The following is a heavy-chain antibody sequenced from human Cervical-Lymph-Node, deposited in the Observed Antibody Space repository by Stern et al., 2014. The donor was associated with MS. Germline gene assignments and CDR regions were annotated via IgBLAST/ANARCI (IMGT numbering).Heavy chain of an antibody. J-gene: IGHJ4*02. D-gene: IGHD1-26*01. Sequence: VQLVQSGAEVKKPGASVKVSCKASGYTLTSYGISWVRQAPGQGLEWMGWISAYNGKPNYAQKLQGRVTMTTDTSTSTAYMELRSLRSDDTAVYYCARERPIYGGNYYTRTFDYWGQGTLVTVSS. CDR3: ARERPIYGGNYYTRTFDY. CDR2: ISAYNGKP. CDR1: GYTLTSYG. V-gene: IGHV1-18*01.